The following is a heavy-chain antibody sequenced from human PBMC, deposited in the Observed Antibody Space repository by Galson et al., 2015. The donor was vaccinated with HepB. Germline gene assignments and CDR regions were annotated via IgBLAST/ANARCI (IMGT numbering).Heavy chain of an antibody. CDR3: ARVVTVVSTPYYFDY. V-gene: IGHV1-69*13. Sequence: SVKVSCKASGGTFSSYAISWVRQAPGQGLEWMGGIIPIFGIANYAQKFQGRVTITADESTSTAYMELSSLRSEDTAVYYCARVVTVVSTPYYFDYWGQGTLVTVSS. CDR2: IIPIFGIA. D-gene: IGHD4-23*01. J-gene: IGHJ4*02. CDR1: GGTFSSYA.